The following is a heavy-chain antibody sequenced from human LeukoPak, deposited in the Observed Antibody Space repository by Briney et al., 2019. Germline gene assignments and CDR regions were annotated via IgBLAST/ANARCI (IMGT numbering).Heavy chain of an antibody. Sequence: PGGSLRLSCAASGFTLGTYDMHWVRKATGKGLEWFSAIGTAGDTYYPGSVKGRFTISRENAKNSLYLQMNSLRAGDTAVYYCAAANLRLGELSLYYWGQGTLVTVSS. CDR1: GFTLGTYD. J-gene: IGHJ4*02. V-gene: IGHV3-13*01. CDR3: AAANLRLGELSLYY. D-gene: IGHD3-16*02. CDR2: IGTAGDT.